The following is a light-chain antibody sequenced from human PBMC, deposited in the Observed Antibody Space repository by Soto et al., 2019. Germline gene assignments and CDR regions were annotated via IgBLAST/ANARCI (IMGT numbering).Light chain of an antibody. V-gene: IGLV2-14*03. CDR3: TSYTSSSTYV. J-gene: IGLJ1*01. CDR2: DVR. Sequence: QSALTQPASVSGSPGQSITISCTGTSSDVGYYNYVSWYQQHPGKAPKLMIYDVRNRPSGVSNRFSGSKSGNTASLTISGLQAEDEAYYYCTSYTSSSTYVFGTGTKLTVL. CDR1: SSDVGYYNY.